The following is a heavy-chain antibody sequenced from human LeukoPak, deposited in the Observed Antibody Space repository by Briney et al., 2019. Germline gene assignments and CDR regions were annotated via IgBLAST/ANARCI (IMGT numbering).Heavy chain of an antibody. CDR3: AKPGRAAAMDDAFDI. J-gene: IGHJ3*02. Sequence: SVKVSCKASGGTFSSYAISWVRQAPGQGLEWMGGIIPIFGTANYAQKFQGRVTITADESTSTAYMELSSLRSEDTAVYYCAKPGRAAAMDDAFDIWGQGTMVAVSS. CDR1: GGTFSSYA. D-gene: IGHD2-2*01. V-gene: IGHV1-69*13. CDR2: IIPIFGTA.